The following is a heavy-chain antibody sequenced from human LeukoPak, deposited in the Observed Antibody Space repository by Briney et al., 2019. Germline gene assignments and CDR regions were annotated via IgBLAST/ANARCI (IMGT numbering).Heavy chain of an antibody. V-gene: IGHV1-2*02. CDR2: INPNSGGT. J-gene: IGHJ5*02. CDR3: ARDLLAPWFDP. Sequence: GASVKVSCKASGYTFTGYYMHWVRQAPGQGLEWMGWINPNSGGTSYAQKFQGRVTMTRDTSISTAYMELSRLRSDDTAVYYCARDLLAPWFDPWGQGTLVTVSS. CDR1: GYTFTGYY.